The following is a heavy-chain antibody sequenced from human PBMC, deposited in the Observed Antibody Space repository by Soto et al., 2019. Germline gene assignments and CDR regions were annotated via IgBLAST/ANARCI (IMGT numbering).Heavy chain of an antibody. CDR1: GGSITSSS. CDR2: IYDTGISGYTPST. V-gene: IGHV4-59*01. Sequence: SETLSLTCTVSGGSITSSSWSWIRRPPWKGMKRIAYIYDTGISGYTPSTSYNPSLKSRVTMSVDTSKSQFSLKLTSVTAADTAVYYCARGEDAFFYYGLDVWGQGITVT. J-gene: IGHJ6*02. CDR3: ARGEDAFFYYGLDV.